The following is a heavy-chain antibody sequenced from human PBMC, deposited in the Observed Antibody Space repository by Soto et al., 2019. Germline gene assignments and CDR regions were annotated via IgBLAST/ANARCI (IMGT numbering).Heavy chain of an antibody. J-gene: IGHJ4*02. Sequence: EVQLLESGGGLVQPGGSLRLSCAASGCTFSSYAMSWVRQAPGKGLEWVSAISGSGGSTYYADSVKGRFTISRGNSKKPLYLQMHSLRAEDTAVYYCAKDRHSSWSFPDYWGQGTLVTVSS. CDR1: GCTFSSYA. D-gene: IGHD6-13*01. CDR3: AKDRHSSWSFPDY. CDR2: ISGSGGST. V-gene: IGHV3-23*01.